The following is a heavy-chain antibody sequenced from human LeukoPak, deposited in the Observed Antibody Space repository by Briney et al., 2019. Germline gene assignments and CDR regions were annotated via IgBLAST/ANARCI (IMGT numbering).Heavy chain of an antibody. CDR3: ARRREYSGYILDY. V-gene: IGHV5-51*01. J-gene: IGHJ4*02. CDR2: IYPGDSDT. D-gene: IGHD5-12*01. Sequence: GESLKISCKGSGYSFTSYWIGWVRQMPGKGLEWMGIIYPGDSDTRYSPSFQGQVTISADKSIGTAYLQWSSLKASDTAMYYCARRREYSGYILDYWGQGTLVTVSS. CDR1: GYSFTSYW.